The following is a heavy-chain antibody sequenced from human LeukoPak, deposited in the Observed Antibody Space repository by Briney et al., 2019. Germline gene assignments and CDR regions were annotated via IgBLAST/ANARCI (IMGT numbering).Heavy chain of an antibody. Sequence: PGGSLRLSCAASGFTFSSYWMSWVRQAPGKGLEWAANIKQDGSEKYYVDSVKGRFTISRDNAKNSLYLQMNSLRAEDTAVYYCARAITIFGVVIDYFDYWGQGTLVTVSS. J-gene: IGHJ4*02. CDR3: ARAITIFGVVIDYFDY. CDR2: IKQDGSEK. D-gene: IGHD3-3*01. CDR1: GFTFSSYW. V-gene: IGHV3-7*01.